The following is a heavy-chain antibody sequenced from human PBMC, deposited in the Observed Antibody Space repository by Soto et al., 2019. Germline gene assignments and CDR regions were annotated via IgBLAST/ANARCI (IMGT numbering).Heavy chain of an antibody. Sequence: SETLSLTCTVSGGSISSYYWSWIRQPPGKGLEWIGYIYYSGSTNYNPSLKSRVTISVDTSKNQFSLKLSSVTAADTAVYYCAREDGDGYNSLDYWGQGTLVTVSS. CDR3: AREDGDGYNSLDY. CDR2: IYYSGST. CDR1: GGSISSYY. D-gene: IGHD5-12*01. J-gene: IGHJ4*02. V-gene: IGHV4-59*01.